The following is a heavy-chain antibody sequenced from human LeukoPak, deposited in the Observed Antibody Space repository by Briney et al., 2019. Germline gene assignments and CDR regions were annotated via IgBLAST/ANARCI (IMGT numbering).Heavy chain of an antibody. V-gene: IGHV4-59*01. Sequence: SETLSLTCTVSGGSISSYYWSWIRQPPGKGLEWIGYIYYSGSTNYNPSLKSRVTISVDTTKHQFSLKLSSVTAADTAVYYCAREDYDSSGVDYWGQGTLVTVSS. CDR1: GGSISSYY. D-gene: IGHD3-22*01. J-gene: IGHJ4*02. CDR2: IYYSGST. CDR3: AREDYDSSGVDY.